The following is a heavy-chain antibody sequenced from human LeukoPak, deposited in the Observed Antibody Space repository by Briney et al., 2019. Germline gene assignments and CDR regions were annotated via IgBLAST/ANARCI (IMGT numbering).Heavy chain of an antibody. J-gene: IGHJ6*04. Sequence: GESLKISCKASGYRFTNFCIAWGRQMPGKGLEWMGIIYAGDSDTRYSPSLQGQVTMSVDKSSSTAYLQWTSLKASDTVMYYCARSGFARDMDAWGKGTTVTVAS. CDR1: GYRFTNFC. CDR2: IYAGDSDT. CDR3: ARSGFARDMDA. D-gene: IGHD3-10*01. V-gene: IGHV5-51*01.